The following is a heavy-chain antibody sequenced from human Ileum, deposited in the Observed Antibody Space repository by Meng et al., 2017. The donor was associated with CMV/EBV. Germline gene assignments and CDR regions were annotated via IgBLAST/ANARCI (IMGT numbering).Heavy chain of an antibody. CDR1: GYY. Sequence: GYYWSWIRQHPGKGLEWIGYIYYSGSTYYNPSLKSRVTISVDTSKNQFSLKLSSVTAADTAVYYCTRTIVGRVVVPAANVLGWFDPWGQGTLVTVSS. CDR2: IYYSGST. V-gene: IGHV4-31*02. J-gene: IGHJ5*02. CDR3: TRTIVGRVVVPAANVLGWFDP. D-gene: IGHD2-2*01.